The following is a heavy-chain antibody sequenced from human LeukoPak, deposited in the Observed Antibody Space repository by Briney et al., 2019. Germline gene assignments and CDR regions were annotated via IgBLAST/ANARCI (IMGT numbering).Heavy chain of an antibody. V-gene: IGHV1-69*06. J-gene: IGHJ5*02. Sequence: SVKVSCKASGGTFSSYAISWVRQAPGQGLEWMGGIIPIFGTANYAQKFQGRVTITADKSTGTAYMELSSLRSEDTAVYYCARHSYDILTGYLIYDNWFDPWGQGTLVTVSS. CDR1: GGTFSSYA. CDR2: IIPIFGTA. D-gene: IGHD3-9*01. CDR3: ARHSYDILTGYLIYDNWFDP.